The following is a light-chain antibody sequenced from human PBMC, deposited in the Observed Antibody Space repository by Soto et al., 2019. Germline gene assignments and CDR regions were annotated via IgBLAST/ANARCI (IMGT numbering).Light chain of an antibody. CDR1: QSVGSN. Sequence: EIVMTQSPATLSVSPGERATLSCRASQSVGSNLGWYQQKPGQAPRLLIYGSSTTATGIPARFSGSGSETEFTLIISSLQSEDFAVYFCQQYKNWPPYTFGQGNKLEIK. CDR2: GSS. CDR3: QQYKNWPPYT. J-gene: IGKJ2*01. V-gene: IGKV3-15*01.